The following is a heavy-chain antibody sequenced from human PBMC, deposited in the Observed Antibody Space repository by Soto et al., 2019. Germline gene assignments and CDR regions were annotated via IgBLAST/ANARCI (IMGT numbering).Heavy chain of an antibody. CDR3: GRESGETWDYEAS. J-gene: IGHJ5*02. D-gene: IGHD1-7*01. V-gene: IGHV4-4*07. CDR1: GGSISSYR. CDR2: LNTYGNT. Sequence: SETLSLTCTVSGGSISSYRWSWIRQPAGKGLEWIGRLNTYGNTHYNPSLKSRVTVSVDTSRNQFFLTLRPVTAADSAVYHCGRESGETWDYEASWGQGTPVTVSS.